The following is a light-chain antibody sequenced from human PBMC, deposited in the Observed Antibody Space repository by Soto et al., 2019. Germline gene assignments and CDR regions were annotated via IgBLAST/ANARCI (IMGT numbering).Light chain of an antibody. V-gene: IGLV2-14*01. CDR2: QVS. J-gene: IGLJ1*01. CDR1: SSDIGGFYY. CDR3: SSYSSSSSFYV. Sequence: QSVLTQPASVSGSPGQSITISCTGTSSDIGGFYYVSWYQHHPGKDPKLMIYQVSNRPSGVSNRFSGSKSGNTASLTISGLQAEEEADYFCSSYSSSSSFYVLGAGNKVTV.